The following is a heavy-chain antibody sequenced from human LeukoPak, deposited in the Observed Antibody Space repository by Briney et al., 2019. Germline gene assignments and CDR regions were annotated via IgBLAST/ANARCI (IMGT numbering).Heavy chain of an antibody. Sequence: GGSLRLSCAASGFDFSGSAIHWVRQASGKGLEWVGRIRIKANSYATAYAASVKGRFTISRDDSKNTAYLQMNSLKTEDTAVYYCAKCGGHRRLRFLEWLPYYMDVWGKGTTVTVSS. D-gene: IGHD3-3*01. CDR2: IRIKANSYAT. CDR1: GFDFSGSA. CDR3: AKCGGHRRLRFLEWLPYYMDV. V-gene: IGHV3-73*01. J-gene: IGHJ6*03.